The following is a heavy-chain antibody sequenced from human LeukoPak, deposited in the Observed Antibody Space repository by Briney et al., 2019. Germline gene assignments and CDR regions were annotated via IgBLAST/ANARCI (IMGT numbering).Heavy chain of an antibody. V-gene: IGHV3-7*01. CDR3: ARDKGYNSAY. D-gene: IGHD5-24*01. J-gene: IGHJ4*02. CDR2: IRMDGGEQ. CDR1: GFTFSSYW. Sequence: GGSLRLSCAASGFTFSSYWMSWVRQTPGKGLEWVANIRMDGGEQYYMDSVEGRFTISRDNAKNSLYLQMYSLRPEDTAVYYCARDKGYNSAYWGRGTLVTVSS.